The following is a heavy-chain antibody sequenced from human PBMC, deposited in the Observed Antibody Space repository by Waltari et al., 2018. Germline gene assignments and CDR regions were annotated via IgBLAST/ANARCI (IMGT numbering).Heavy chain of an antibody. CDR1: GFTVSSNY. CDR3: AHGDPTTAPGDLFDY. CDR2: ISGSGGST. D-gene: IGHD1-1*01. J-gene: IGHJ4*02. V-gene: IGHV3-23*04. Sequence: EEQLVESGGGLIQPGGSLRLSCAASGFTVSSNYMSWVRQAPGKGLEWVSAISGSGGSTYYADSVKGRFTISRDNSKNTLYLQMNSLRAEDTAVYYCAHGDPTTAPGDLFDYWGQGTLVTVSS.